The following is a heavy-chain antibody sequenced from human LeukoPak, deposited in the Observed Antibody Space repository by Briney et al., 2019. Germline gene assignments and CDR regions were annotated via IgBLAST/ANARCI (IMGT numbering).Heavy chain of an antibody. Sequence: PSETLSLTCTVSGGSISSYYWSWIRQPPGKGLEWIGYIYYSGSTNYNPSLKSRVTISVDTSKNQFSLKLSSVTAADTAVYYCARGYYDSSGYYYYFDYWGQGTLVTVSS. D-gene: IGHD3-22*01. CDR3: ARGYYDSSGYYYYFDY. V-gene: IGHV4-59*01. J-gene: IGHJ4*02. CDR2: IYYSGST. CDR1: GGSISSYY.